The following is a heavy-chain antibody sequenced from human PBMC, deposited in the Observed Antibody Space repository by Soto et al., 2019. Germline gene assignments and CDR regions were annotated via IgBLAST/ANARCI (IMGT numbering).Heavy chain of an antibody. Sequence: SETLSLTCAVYGGSFSGYYWSWIRQPPGKGLEWIGEINHSGTTNYNPSLKSRVTISVATSKMQFSLILTSVTAADTAVYYCARPRLAGDSSSYHYHWGQGTLVTVSS. D-gene: IGHD3-22*01. CDR1: GGSFSGYY. CDR3: ARPRLAGDSSSYHYH. CDR2: INHSGTT. J-gene: IGHJ1*01. V-gene: IGHV4-34*01.